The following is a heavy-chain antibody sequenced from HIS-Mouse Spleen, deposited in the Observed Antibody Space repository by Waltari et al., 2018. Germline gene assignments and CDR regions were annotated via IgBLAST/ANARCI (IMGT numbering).Heavy chain of an antibody. CDR3: ARESGSYGNWFDP. CDR1: GFTFISYG. Sequence: QVQLVESGGGVVQPGRSLRLSCAASGFTFISYGMHWVRQAPGKGLEWVAVISYDGSNKYYADSVKGRFTISRDNSKNTLYLQMNSLRAEDTAVYYCARESGSYGNWFDPWGQGTLVTVSS. J-gene: IGHJ5*02. V-gene: IGHV3-30*03. D-gene: IGHD1-26*01. CDR2: ISYDGSNK.